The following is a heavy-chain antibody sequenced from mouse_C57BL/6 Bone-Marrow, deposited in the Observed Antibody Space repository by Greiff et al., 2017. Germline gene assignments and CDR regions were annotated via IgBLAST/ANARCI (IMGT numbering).Heavy chain of an antibody. CDR3: ARPDYSSYWYFDV. Sequence: QVQLQQPGAELVKPGASVKMSCKASGYTFTSYWITWVKQRPGQGLEWIGDIYPGSGSTNYNEKFKSKATLAVDTSSSTSYMQLSSLTSEDSAVYCCARPDYSSYWYFDVWGTGTTVTVSS. V-gene: IGHV1-55*01. D-gene: IGHD2-5*01. CDR2: IYPGSGST. J-gene: IGHJ1*03. CDR1: GYTFTSYW.